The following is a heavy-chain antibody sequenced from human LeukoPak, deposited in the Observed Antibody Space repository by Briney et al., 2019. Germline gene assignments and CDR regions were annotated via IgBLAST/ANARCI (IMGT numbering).Heavy chain of an antibody. CDR1: GGSFSGYY. V-gene: IGHV4-59*01. CDR3: AREDPYCSGGSCYN. Sequence: SETLSLTCAVYGGSFSGYYWSWIRQPPGKGLEWIGYIYYSGSTNYNPSLKSRVTISVDTSKNQFSLKLSSVTAADTAVYYCAREDPYCSGGSCYNWGQGTLVTVSS. CDR2: IYYSGST. D-gene: IGHD2-15*01. J-gene: IGHJ4*02.